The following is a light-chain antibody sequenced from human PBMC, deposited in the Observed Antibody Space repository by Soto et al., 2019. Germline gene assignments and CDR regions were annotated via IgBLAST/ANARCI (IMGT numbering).Light chain of an antibody. J-gene: IGKJ2*01. CDR2: GAS. CDR3: QQFGSSPPYT. CDR1: QSVSSSY. Sequence: ESVLTQSPGTLSLSPGERAILSCRASQSVSSSYLAWYQQKPGQAPRLLIYGASSRATGIPDRFSGSGSGTDSTLTISRLEPEDFAVYYCQQFGSSPPYTFGQGTKLEIK. V-gene: IGKV3-20*01.